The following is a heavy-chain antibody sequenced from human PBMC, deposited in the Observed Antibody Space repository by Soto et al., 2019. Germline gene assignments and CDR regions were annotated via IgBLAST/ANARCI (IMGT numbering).Heavy chain of an antibody. CDR1: GYTFTSYG. CDR2: INAYNGNT. Sequence: QVQLVQSGGEVKKPGASVKVSCKASGYTFTSYGISWVRQAPGQGLEWMGWINAYNGNTNYAQKVQGRVTMTTDTATSTAHMELRSLRSDDTAVYYCARDAGYGLIAGWGEGTLVTVSS. J-gene: IGHJ4*02. CDR3: ARDAGYGLIAG. D-gene: IGHD2-21*01. V-gene: IGHV1-18*01.